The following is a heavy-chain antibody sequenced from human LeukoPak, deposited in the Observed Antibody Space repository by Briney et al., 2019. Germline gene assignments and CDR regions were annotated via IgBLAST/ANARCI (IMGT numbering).Heavy chain of an antibody. CDR2: IYYSGST. CDR1: GGSISNYY. V-gene: IGHV4-59*08. J-gene: IGHJ6*03. D-gene: IGHD1-26*01. Sequence: SETLSLTCTVSGGSISNYYWSWIRQPPGKGLEWIGYIYYSGSTNYNPSLKSRVTISVDTSKDQFSLKLSSVTAADTAVYYCASNSGSYYPYYYYYYMDVWGKGTTVTVSS. CDR3: ASNSGSYYPYYYYYYMDV.